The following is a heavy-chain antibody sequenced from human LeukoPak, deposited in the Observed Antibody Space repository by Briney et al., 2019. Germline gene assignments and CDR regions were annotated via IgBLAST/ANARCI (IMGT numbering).Heavy chain of an antibody. Sequence: GGSLRLSCAASGFTFINYAMHWVRQAPGKGLEWVAVISYDGSKEYNADSVKGRFTISRDNSKNTLYLQMNSLRAEDTAVYYCARGHKQWLETSFDYWGQGTLVTVSS. V-gene: IGHV3-30*14. D-gene: IGHD6-19*01. CDR3: ARGHKQWLETSFDY. J-gene: IGHJ4*02. CDR1: GFTFINYA. CDR2: ISYDGSKE.